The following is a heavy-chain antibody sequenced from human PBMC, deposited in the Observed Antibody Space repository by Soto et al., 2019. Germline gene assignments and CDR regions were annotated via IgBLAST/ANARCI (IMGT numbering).Heavy chain of an antibody. J-gene: IGHJ6*02. CDR2: INAGNGNT. CDR3: ARDGGRSSGYYRSYSYYGMDV. V-gene: IGHV1-3*01. Sequence: GASVKVSCKASGYTFTSYAMHWVRQAPGQRLEWMGWINAGNGNTKYSQKFQGRVTITRDTSASTAYMELSSLRSEDTAVYYCARDGGRSSGYYRSYSYYGMDVWGQGTTVTVSS. CDR1: GYTFTSYA. D-gene: IGHD3-22*01.